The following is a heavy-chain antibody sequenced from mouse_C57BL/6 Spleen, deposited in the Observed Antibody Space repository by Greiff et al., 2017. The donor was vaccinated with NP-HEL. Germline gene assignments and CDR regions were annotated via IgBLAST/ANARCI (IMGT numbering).Heavy chain of an antibody. J-gene: IGHJ4*01. Sequence: EVQGVESGGGLVKPGRSLKLSCAASGFTFSDYGMHWVRQAPEKGLEWVAYISSGSSTIYYADPVKGRFTISSDNAKNTLFLLMTSLRSEDTAMYYCAREGYTPLAMDYWGQGTSVTVSS. CDR1: GFTFSDYG. V-gene: IGHV5-17*01. CDR3: AREGYTPLAMDY. D-gene: IGHD2-2*01. CDR2: ISSGSSTI.